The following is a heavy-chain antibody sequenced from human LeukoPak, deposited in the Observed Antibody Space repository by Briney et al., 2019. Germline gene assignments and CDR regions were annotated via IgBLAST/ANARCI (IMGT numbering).Heavy chain of an antibody. D-gene: IGHD6-13*01. Sequence: ASVKVSCKVSGYTLTELSMHWVRQAPGKGLEWMGGFDPEDGETIYAQKFRGRVTMTEDTSTDTAYMELSSLRSEDTAVYYCATGASSIEYFQHWGQGTLVTVSS. CDR3: ATGASSIEYFQH. V-gene: IGHV1-24*01. CDR1: GYTLTELS. CDR2: FDPEDGET. J-gene: IGHJ1*01.